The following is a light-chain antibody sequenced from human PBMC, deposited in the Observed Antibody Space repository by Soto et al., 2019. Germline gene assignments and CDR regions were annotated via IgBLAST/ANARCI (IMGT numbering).Light chain of an antibody. Sequence: EIVMTQSPATLSVSPGERATLSCRASQSVSSNLAWYQQKPGQAPRLLIYGASTRATGIPARFSGSGSGTEFTLTISSLQSEDFAVYYCQQYKNWPRVFGPWTKVDI. CDR2: GAS. CDR1: QSVSSN. J-gene: IGKJ3*01. V-gene: IGKV3-15*01. CDR3: QQYKNWPRV.